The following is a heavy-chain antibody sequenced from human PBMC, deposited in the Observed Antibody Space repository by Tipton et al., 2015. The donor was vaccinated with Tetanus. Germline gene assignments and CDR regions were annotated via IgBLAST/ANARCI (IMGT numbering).Heavy chain of an antibody. CDR2: IKRDGSEK. V-gene: IGHV3-7*01. CDR3: AKGIYYYGSGSGGPI. J-gene: IGHJ4*02. CDR1: GFSFSDHY. Sequence: SLRLSCAASGFSFSDHYMSWIRQAPGKGLEWVANIKRDGSEKHYVDSVKGRFTISRDNAGNSLYLQMNSLRVEDTAVYYCAKGIYYYGSGSGGPIWGQGALVTVSS. D-gene: IGHD3-10*01.